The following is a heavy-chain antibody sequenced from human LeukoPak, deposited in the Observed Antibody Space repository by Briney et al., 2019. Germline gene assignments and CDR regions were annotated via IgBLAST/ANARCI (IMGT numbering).Heavy chain of an antibody. Sequence: GGSLRLSCAASGFTFSSYAMSWVRQAPRMGLEWVSVISARGSVYYPDSVKGRFTISRDNSKNTVYLQINSLGAEDTAVYYCAKDRLGAMLYFDCWGQGTLVTVSS. CDR1: GFTFSSYA. V-gene: IGHV3-23*01. CDR2: ISARGSV. J-gene: IGHJ4*02. D-gene: IGHD1-26*01. CDR3: AKDRLGAMLYFDC.